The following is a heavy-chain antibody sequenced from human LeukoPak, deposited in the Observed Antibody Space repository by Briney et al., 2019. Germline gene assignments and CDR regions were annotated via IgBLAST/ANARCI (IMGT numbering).Heavy chain of an antibody. CDR1: GASIRSSDYY. Sequence: KPSETLSLTCVLSGASIRSSDYYWAWIRQPPGKGLEWIGTVYYSGSTYYNPSLKSRLTISVDTSNNSVSLKVTSLTAADTAVYFCARLFRTKYYYYGMGVWGQGTTVTVSS. V-gene: IGHV4-39*02. CDR3: ARLFRTKYYYYGMGV. CDR2: VYYSGST. D-gene: IGHD3/OR15-3a*01. J-gene: IGHJ6*02.